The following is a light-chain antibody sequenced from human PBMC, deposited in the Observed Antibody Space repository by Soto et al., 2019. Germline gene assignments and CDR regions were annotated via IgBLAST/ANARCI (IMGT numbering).Light chain of an antibody. CDR3: SSYTTSSTRV. Sequence: QSALTQPASVSGSPGPSITISCTGTSSDVGAYDYVSWYQQHPDKAPKLMIYEVSYRPSGVSNRFSGSKSVNTATLTISGLQAEDEADYYCSSYTTSSTRVFGTGTKVTVL. J-gene: IGLJ1*01. CDR1: SSDVGAYDY. CDR2: EVS. V-gene: IGLV2-14*03.